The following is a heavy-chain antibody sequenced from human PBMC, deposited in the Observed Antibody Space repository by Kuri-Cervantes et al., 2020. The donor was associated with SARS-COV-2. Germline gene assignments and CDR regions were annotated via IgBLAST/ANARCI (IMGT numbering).Heavy chain of an antibody. V-gene: IGHV4-61*09. J-gene: IGHJ4*02. D-gene: IGHD2-21*02. Sequence: SETLSLTCTVSGGSISSGTYYWSWIRQPAGKGLEWIGHIYASGSTNYNPSLKSRVTMSVDTSKNQFSLKLNSVTAADTAVYYCARDSDFLGPSFDYWGQGTLVTVSS. CDR1: GGSISSGTYY. CDR2: IYASGST. CDR3: ARDSDFLGPSFDY.